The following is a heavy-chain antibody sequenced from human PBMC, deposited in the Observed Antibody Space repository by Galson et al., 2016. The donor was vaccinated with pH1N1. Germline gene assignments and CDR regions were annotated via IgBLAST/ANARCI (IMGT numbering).Heavy chain of an antibody. V-gene: IGHV3-7*03. CDR1: GLVYSDYW. D-gene: IGHD3-16*01. Sequence: SLRLSCAASGLVYSDYWMTWVRQAPGKGLEWVGNINQQGSKINYGDSVKGRFTISRDNAKNSLFLQMTSLRADDSAVYYRARDRTYSESNTYYDLFDIWGQGTMVTVSS. CDR2: INQQGSKI. J-gene: IGHJ3*02. CDR3: ARDRTYSESNTYYDLFDI.